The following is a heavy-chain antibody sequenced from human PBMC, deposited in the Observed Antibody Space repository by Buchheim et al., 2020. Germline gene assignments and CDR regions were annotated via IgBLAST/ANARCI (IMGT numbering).Heavy chain of an antibody. CDR1: GFTFDDYA. CDR2: ISWDGGST. Sequence: EVQLVESGGVVVQPGGSLRLSCAASGFTFDDYAMHWVRQAPGKGLEWVSLISWDGGSTYYVDSVKGRFTISRDNSKNSLYLQMNSLKAEDTALYYCAKDVAGTGDYYYYYGMDVWGQGTT. V-gene: IGHV3-43D*04. CDR3: AKDVAGTGDYYYYYGMDV. D-gene: IGHD6-19*01. J-gene: IGHJ6*02.